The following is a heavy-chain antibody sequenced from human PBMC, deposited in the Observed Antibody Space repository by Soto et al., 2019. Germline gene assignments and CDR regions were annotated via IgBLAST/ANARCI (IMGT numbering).Heavy chain of an antibody. CDR3: ARLVTKSGGFDY. CDR1: GGSISSYY. D-gene: IGHD2-21*02. Sequence: QVQLQESGPGLVKPSETLSLTCTVSGGSISSYYWSWIRQPPGKGLEWIGYIYYSGSTNYNPSLKRRVTISADTSKNQFSLKLSSVTAADTAVYYCARLVTKSGGFDYWGQGTLVTVSS. CDR2: IYYSGST. V-gene: IGHV4-59*01. J-gene: IGHJ4*02.